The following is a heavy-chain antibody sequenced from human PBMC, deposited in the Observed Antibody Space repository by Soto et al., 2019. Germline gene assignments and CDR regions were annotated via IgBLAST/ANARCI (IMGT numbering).Heavy chain of an antibody. D-gene: IGHD3-10*01. CDR1: GGSISSYY. J-gene: IGHJ4*02. Sequence: NPSETLSLTCTVSGGSISSYYWSWIRQPPGKGLEWIGYIYYSGSTNYNPSLKSRVTISVDTSKNQFSLKLSSVTAADTAVYYCAGGSGSYIAAGPLYWGQGTLVTVSS. CDR3: AGGSGSYIAAGPLY. CDR2: IYYSGST. V-gene: IGHV4-59*01.